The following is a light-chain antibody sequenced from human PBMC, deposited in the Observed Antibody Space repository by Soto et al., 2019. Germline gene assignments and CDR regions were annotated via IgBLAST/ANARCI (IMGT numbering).Light chain of an antibody. CDR1: SSDVGGYNY. V-gene: IGLV2-14*01. Sequence: QSVLTQPASVSGSPGQSITISCTGTSSDVGGYNYVSWFQQHPGKAPKLKIYEVSNRPSGVSNRFSGSKSGNTASLTISELQAEDEADYYCTSFTTISTWVFGGGTKVTV. CDR3: TSFTTISTWV. J-gene: IGLJ3*02. CDR2: EVS.